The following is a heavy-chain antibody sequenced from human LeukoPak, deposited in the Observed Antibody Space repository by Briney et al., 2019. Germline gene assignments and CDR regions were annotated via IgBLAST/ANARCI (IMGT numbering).Heavy chain of an antibody. V-gene: IGHV3-49*04. Sequence: GGSLRLSCTASGFTFGDYAMSWVRQAPGQGLEWVGFIRSKAYGGTTEYAASVKGRFTISRDDSKSIAYLQMNSLRTEDTAVYYCTREGTDYDFWSGLDYYYMDVWGKGTTVTVSS. D-gene: IGHD3-3*01. CDR3: TREGTDYDFWSGLDYYYMDV. J-gene: IGHJ6*03. CDR2: IRSKAYGGTT. CDR1: GFTFGDYA.